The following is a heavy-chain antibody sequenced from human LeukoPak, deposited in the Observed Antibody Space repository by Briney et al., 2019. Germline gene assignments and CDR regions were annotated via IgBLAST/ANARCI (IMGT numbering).Heavy chain of an antibody. V-gene: IGHV4-59*08. Sequence: LETLSLTCSVSGFSISSYYWGWIRQPPGKGLEWIGYIFYSGSTNYNPSLKSRVTISVDTSENQFSLRLSSVTAADTAVYYCARLGYCSGGNCYSYGIFDYWGQGTLVTVSS. CDR1: GFSISSYY. CDR2: IFYSGST. CDR3: ARLGYCSGGNCYSYGIFDY. D-gene: IGHD2-15*01. J-gene: IGHJ4*02.